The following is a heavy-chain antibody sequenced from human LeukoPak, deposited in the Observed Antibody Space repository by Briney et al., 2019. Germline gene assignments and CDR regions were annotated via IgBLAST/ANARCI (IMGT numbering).Heavy chain of an antibody. D-gene: IGHD6-6*01. J-gene: IGHJ4*02. CDR2: ISAYNGNT. CDR1: GYTFPSYG. Sequence: ASVKVSCKASGYTFPSYGISWVRQATGQGLEWMGWISAYNGNTNYAQKLQGRVTMTTDTSTSSAYMELRSLRSDDTAVYYCARERGSTSDYWGQGTLVTVSS. V-gene: IGHV1-18*01. CDR3: ARERGSTSDY.